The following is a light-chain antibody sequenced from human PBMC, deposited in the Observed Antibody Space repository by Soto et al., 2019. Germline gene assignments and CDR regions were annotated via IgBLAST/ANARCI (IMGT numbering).Light chain of an antibody. CDR3: QRYGTSLTWT. Sequence: EIVLMQSRGTLSLSPGERAPLSRRARQRVSRNYLVWYQQKLGQPPRLLIYGASSRAAGIPDRFSGSGSGTDFTLTIRRLEPEDLAVYYCQRYGTSLTWTFEKGTKVDI. J-gene: IGKJ1*01. V-gene: IGKV3-20*01. CDR2: GAS. CDR1: QRVSRNY.